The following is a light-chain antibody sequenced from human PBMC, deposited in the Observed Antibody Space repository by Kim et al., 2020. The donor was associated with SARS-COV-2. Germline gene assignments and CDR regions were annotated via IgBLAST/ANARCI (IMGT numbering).Light chain of an antibody. J-gene: IGLJ3*02. Sequence: VAVRQTVRITCQGDSLSNYFSRWYQQKSGQAPVLLIFAKDNRPSGIPYRLSGSSSGNTASLTITGAQAEDEADYYCNSRDSSGNQVFGGGTQLTVL. CDR2: AKD. CDR1: SLSNYF. V-gene: IGLV3-19*01. CDR3: NSRDSSGNQV.